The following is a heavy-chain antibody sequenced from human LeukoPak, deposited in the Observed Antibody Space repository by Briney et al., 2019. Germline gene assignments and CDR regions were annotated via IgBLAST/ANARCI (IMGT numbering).Heavy chain of an antibody. CDR1: GFTFSDAW. V-gene: IGHV3-15*01. J-gene: IGHJ4*02. D-gene: IGHD3-9*01. Sequence: GGSLRLSCAASGFTFSDAWMSWGRQAPGKGLEWVGRVKSKTDGGTTNYAAPVKGRFTISRDDSKSTLYLQMNSLKTEDTAVYYCTTTPSVGFDWSDYWGQGTLVTVSS. CDR2: VKSKTDGGTT. CDR3: TTTPSVGFDWSDY.